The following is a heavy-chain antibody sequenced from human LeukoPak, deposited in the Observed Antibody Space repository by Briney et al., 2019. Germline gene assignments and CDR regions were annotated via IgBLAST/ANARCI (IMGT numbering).Heavy chain of an antibody. CDR2: ISAYNGNT. V-gene: IGHV1-18*01. Sequence: ASVKVSCKASGYTFTRYGISWVRQAPGQGLEWMGWISAYNGNTKYAQKLQGRVTMTTDTSTSTAYMELRSLRSDDTAVYYCARDIVVVVATKDAFDIWGQGTMVTVSS. J-gene: IGHJ3*02. D-gene: IGHD2-15*01. CDR3: ARDIVVVVATKDAFDI. CDR1: GYTFTRYG.